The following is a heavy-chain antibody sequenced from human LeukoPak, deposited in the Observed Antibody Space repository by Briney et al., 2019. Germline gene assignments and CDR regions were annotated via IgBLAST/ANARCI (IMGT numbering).Heavy chain of an antibody. CDR3: AGEYYFYHMDG. CDR1: EFTFSSYE. CDR2: ISSSSSTI. Sequence: QPGGSLRLSCAASEFTFSSYEMNWVRQAPGKGLEWVSYISSSSSTIYYADSVKGRFTISRDNAENSLYLQMNSLRADDTAVYYCAGEYYFYHMDGWGKGTTVTVSS. J-gene: IGHJ6*03. V-gene: IGHV3-48*03.